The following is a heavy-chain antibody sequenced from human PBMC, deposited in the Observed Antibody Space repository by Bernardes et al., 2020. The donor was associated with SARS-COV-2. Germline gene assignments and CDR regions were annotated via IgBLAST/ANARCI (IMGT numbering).Heavy chain of an antibody. V-gene: IGHV3-64*02. CDR1: GFTFNTYA. CDR2: ISYNGGSA. J-gene: IGHJ4*02. Sequence: GGSLRLSCVGSGFTFNTYAMYWVRQAPGKGLEYVSAISYNGGSAYYADSVKGRFTISRDNSQNTLFLQMRSLRVEDMAVYYCARAPITMVRGIELNYWGRGTLVTVSS. CDR3: ARAPITMVRGIELNY. D-gene: IGHD3-10*01.